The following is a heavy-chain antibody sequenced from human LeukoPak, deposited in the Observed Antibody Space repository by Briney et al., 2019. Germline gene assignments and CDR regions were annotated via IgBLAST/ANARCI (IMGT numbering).Heavy chain of an antibody. CDR3: ARSKGTTIVGATTFDY. D-gene: IGHD1-26*01. J-gene: IGHJ4*02. V-gene: IGHV1-69*13. CDR1: GGTFSSYA. Sequence: GASVKVSCKASGGTFSSYASSWVRQAPGQGLEWMGGIIPIFGTANYAQKFQGRVTITADESTSTAYMELSSLRSEDTAVYYCARSKGTTIVGATTFDYWGQGTLVTVSS. CDR2: IIPIFGTA.